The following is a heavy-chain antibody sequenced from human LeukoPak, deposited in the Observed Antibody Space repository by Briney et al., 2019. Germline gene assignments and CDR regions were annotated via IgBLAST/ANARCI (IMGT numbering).Heavy chain of an antibody. CDR3: AELGITMIGGV. CDR2: ISNSGSSI. J-gene: IGHJ6*04. CDR1: GFTFSDSY. D-gene: IGHD3-10*02. V-gene: IGHV3-11*04. Sequence: GGSLRLSCAASGFTFSDSYMTWIRQAPGKGLEWVSYISNSGSSIYYADSVKGRFTISRDNAKNSLYLQMNSLRAEDTAVYYCAELGITMIGGVWGKGTTVTISS.